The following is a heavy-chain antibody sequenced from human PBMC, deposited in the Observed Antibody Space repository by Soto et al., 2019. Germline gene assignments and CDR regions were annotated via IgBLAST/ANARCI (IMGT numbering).Heavy chain of an antibody. V-gene: IGHV3-30-3*01. D-gene: IGHD2-15*01. CDR1: GFTLNTYA. J-gene: IGHJ4*02. CDR3: ARGPGVRVVVISMFDY. CDR2: ISYDGTNE. Sequence: HPGGSLRLSCAVSGFTLNTYAMHWVRQAPGKGVEWVAVISYDGTNEYYAGSVRGRFTISRDISKKTLYLEMNSLRAEDSAVYYCARGPGVRVVVISMFDYWGQGTLVTVSS.